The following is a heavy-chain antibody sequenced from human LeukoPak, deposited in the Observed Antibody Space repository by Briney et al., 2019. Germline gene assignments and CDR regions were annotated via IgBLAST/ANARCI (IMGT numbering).Heavy chain of an antibody. CDR1: GGSISSCC. CDR2: TYYSGSS. J-gene: IGHJ5*02. CDR3: ARGGIAAPNWFDP. D-gene: IGHD6-6*01. V-gene: IGHV4-59*01. Sequence: PSETLSLTCTVSGGSISSCCWSWLRQRPGKGLGWVGYTYYSGSSNYTPSLKSLVTISVDTSKNQSSLKLSSVTAAATALYYCARGGIAAPNWFDPWGQGTLVTVSS.